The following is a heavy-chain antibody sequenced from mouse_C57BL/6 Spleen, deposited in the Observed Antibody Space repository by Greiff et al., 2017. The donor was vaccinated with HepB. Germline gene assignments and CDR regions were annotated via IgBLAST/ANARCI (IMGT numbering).Heavy chain of an antibody. CDR1: GYTFTDYE. CDR2: IDPETGGT. CDR3: TGRDSSGPFAY. D-gene: IGHD3-2*02. Sequence: QVQLQQSGAELVRPGASVTLSCKASGYTFTDYEMHWVKQTPVHGLEWIGAIDPETGGTAYNQKFKGKAILTADNSSSTAYIELRSLTSEDSAVYYCTGRDSSGPFAYWGQGPLVTVSA. V-gene: IGHV1-15*01. J-gene: IGHJ3*01.